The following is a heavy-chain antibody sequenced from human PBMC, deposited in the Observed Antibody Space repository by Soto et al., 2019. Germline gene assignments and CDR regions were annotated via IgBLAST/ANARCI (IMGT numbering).Heavy chain of an antibody. J-gene: IGHJ4*02. V-gene: IGHV3-66*01. Sequence: GGSLRLSCAASGCTLSSHAMHWVRQAPGKGLEWVSVIYGGGSTFYADSVKGRFTISRDNAKNTVYLQMNSLRAEDTAVYYCVRDDVGVGIDYWGLGTLVTVSS. CDR1: GCTLSSHA. CDR3: VRDDVGVGIDY. D-gene: IGHD1-26*01. CDR2: IYGGGST.